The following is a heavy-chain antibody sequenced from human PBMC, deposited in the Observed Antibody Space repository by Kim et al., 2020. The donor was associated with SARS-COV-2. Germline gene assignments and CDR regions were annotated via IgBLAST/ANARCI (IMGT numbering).Heavy chain of an antibody. V-gene: IGHV3-30*09. CDR2: ISYDGGKK. Sequence: GGSLRLSCVGSGFTSTSYAMNWVRQAPGKGLEWVAVISYDGGKKYYAESVKGRFVISRDNSKNTLYVQMNSLRPDDTGVYYCTRGAVAGTRVAAFDIWG. D-gene: IGHD6-19*01. J-gene: IGHJ3*02. CDR3: TRGAVAGTRVAAFDI. CDR1: GFTSTSYA.